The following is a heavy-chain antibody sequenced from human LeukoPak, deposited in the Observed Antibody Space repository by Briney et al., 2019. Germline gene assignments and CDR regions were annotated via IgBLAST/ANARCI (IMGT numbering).Heavy chain of an antibody. D-gene: IGHD6-6*01. CDR3: ARHYPYSSSSVAFDI. CDR1: GYSISSGYY. V-gene: IGHV4-38-2*01. J-gene: IGHJ3*02. CDR2: IYHSGST. Sequence: PSETLSLTCAVSGYSISSGYYWGWIRQPPGKGLEWIGSIYHSGSTYYNPSLKSRVTISVDTSKNQFSLKLSSVTAADTAVYYCARHYPYSSSSVAFDIWGQGTMVIVSS.